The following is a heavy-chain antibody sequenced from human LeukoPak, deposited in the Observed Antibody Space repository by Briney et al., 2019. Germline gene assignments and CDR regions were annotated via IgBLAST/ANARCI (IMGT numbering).Heavy chain of an antibody. CDR1: GDPVSRGSYY. J-gene: IGHJ5*02. D-gene: IGHD6-19*01. V-gene: IGHV4-61*01. CDR2: VYHTGST. CDR3: ARGFASGWYSRYDP. Sequence: PSETLSLTCTVSGDPVSRGSYYWSWMPQPPGKELEWIGYVYHTGSTNDNPSLKSRVTISVDSSKNEFSLKMTSVTAADTAVYYCARGFASGWYSRYDPWGQGTLVTVSS.